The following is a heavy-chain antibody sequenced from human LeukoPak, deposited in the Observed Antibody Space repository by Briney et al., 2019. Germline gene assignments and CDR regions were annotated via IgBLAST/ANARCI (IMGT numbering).Heavy chain of an antibody. V-gene: IGHV3-21*04. D-gene: IGHD5-18*01. J-gene: IGHJ6*02. CDR1: GFTFSSYS. CDR3: AKASYGYYYYGMDV. CDR2: ISSSSSYI. Sequence: PGGSLRLSCAASGFTFSSYSMNWVRQAPGKGLEWVSSISSSSSYIYYADSVKGRFTISRDNAKNSLYLQMNSLRAEDTALYYCAKASYGYYYYGMDVWGQGTTVTVSS.